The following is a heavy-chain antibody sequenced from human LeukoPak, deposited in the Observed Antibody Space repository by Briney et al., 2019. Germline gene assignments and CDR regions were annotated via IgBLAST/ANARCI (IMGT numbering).Heavy chain of an antibody. CDR1: GASISSSY. D-gene: IGHD3-16*01. Sequence: SEALSLTCTVSGASISSSYWSWIRQPPGRGLEWIGYIYYTGSSNYNPSLKSRVTISVDTSKNQFSLKLSSVTAADTAVYYCARDGTWGAPFDPWGQGTLVTVSS. J-gene: IGHJ5*02. CDR3: ARDGTWGAPFDP. V-gene: IGHV4-59*01. CDR2: IYYTGSS.